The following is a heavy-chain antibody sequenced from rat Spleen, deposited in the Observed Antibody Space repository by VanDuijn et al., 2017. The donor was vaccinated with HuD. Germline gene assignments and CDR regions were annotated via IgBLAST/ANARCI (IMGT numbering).Heavy chain of an antibody. D-gene: IGHD1-1*01. CDR2: ISTGGGNT. CDR3: ARREAYYSGYYFDY. CDR1: GFTFSNYG. V-gene: IGHV5-19*01. J-gene: IGHJ2*01. Sequence: EVQLVESGGGLVQPGRSLKLSCAASGFTFSNYGMHWIRQAPGKGLEWVASISTGGGNTYYPDSVKGRFTISRDNAKSSLYLQMNSLKSEDTATYYCARREAYYSGYYFDYWGQGVMVTVSS.